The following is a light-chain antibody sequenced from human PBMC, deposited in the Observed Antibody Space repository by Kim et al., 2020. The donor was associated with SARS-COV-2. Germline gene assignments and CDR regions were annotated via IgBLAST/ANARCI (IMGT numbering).Light chain of an antibody. Sequence: SPGERATLYCRASQNVSSNLAGYQQKPGQAPRLVMHGASTRATGIPARFSGSGSGTEFTLTISSLQSEDFAVYYCQQYNIWPPYTFGQGTKLEI. J-gene: IGKJ2*01. V-gene: IGKV3-15*01. CDR2: GAS. CDR3: QQYNIWPPYT. CDR1: QNVSSN.